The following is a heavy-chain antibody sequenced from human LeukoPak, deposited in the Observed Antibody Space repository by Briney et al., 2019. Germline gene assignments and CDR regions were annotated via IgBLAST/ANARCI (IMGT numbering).Heavy chain of an antibody. CDR2: ISYDGSNK. D-gene: IGHD3-10*02. CDR3: ARRVEVNFVGLFGEDNNYYYMDV. J-gene: IGHJ6*03. Sequence: GGSLRLSCAASRFTFSSYGMHWVRQAPGKGLEWVAVISYDGSNKYYADSVKGRFTISRDNSKNTLYLQMNSLRAEDTAVYYCARRVEVNFVGLFGEDNNYYYMDVWAKGTTVTVSS. V-gene: IGHV3-30*03. CDR1: RFTFSSYG.